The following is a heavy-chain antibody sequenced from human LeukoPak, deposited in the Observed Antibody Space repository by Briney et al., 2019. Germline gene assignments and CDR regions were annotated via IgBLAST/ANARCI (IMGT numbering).Heavy chain of an antibody. V-gene: IGHV3-7*01. D-gene: IGHD3-10*01. CDR1: GFTFSSYW. CDR2: IKRDGNEK. Sequence: GGSLRLSCAASGFTFSSYWMNWVRQAPGEGLEWVANIKRDGNEKNYVDSVRGRFSISRDNAKNSLYLQMDSLRAEDTAVYYCAKEGAYPIITYDSWGQGALVTVSS. CDR3: AKEGAYPIITYDS. J-gene: IGHJ5*01.